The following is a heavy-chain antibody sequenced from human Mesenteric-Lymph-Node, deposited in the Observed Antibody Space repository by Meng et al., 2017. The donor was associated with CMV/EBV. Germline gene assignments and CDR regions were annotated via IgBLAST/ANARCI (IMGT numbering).Heavy chain of an antibody. J-gene: IGHJ1*01. Sequence: ASVKVSCKASGDTFSRYAISWVRQAPGQGLEWMGIINPSGGSTSYAQKFQGRVTMTRDTSTSTVYMELSSLRSEDTAVYYCARPVGATGYFQHWGQGTLVTVSS. V-gene: IGHV1-46*01. D-gene: IGHD1-26*01. CDR2: INPSGGST. CDR3: ARPVGATGYFQH. CDR1: GDTFSRYA.